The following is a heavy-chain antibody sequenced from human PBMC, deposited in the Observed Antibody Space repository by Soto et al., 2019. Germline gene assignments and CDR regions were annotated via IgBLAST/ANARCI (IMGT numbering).Heavy chain of an antibody. J-gene: IGHJ4*02. Sequence: PSETLSLTCAVYGGSFSGYYWSWIRQPPGKGLEWIGEINHSGSTNYNPPLKSRVTISVDTSKNQFSLKLSSVTAADTAVYYCATTIAAAGISVLFDYWGQGTLVTVSS. CDR1: GGSFSGYY. D-gene: IGHD6-13*01. V-gene: IGHV4-34*01. CDR3: ATTIAAAGISVLFDY. CDR2: INHSGST.